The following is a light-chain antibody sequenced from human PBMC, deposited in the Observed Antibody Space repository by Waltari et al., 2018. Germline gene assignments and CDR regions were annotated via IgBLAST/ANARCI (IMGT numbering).Light chain of an antibody. CDR3: QKYERLPAT. CDR1: QSIGRS. J-gene: IGKJ1*01. V-gene: IGKV3-20*01. Sequence: EIVLTQSPGTLSLSPGERATLSCRASQSIGRSLGWYQQKPGQAPRLLIYDVSRRATGIPDRFSGSGYGTDFSLTISRLEPEDFAVYYCQKYERLPATFGQGTTVEIK. CDR2: DVS.